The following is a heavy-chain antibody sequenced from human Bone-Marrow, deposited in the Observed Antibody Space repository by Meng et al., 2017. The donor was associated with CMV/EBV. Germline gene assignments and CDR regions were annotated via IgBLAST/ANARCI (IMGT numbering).Heavy chain of an antibody. V-gene: IGHV3-21*01. CDR1: GFFFGTSG. CDR3: ARVGAYCSSTSCQSYYYYGMDV. Sequence: GESLKISCVASGFFFGTSGLGWVRQAPGKGLEWVSSISSSSSYIYYADSVKGRFTISRDNAKNSLYLQMNSLRAEDTAVYYCARVGAYCSSTSCQSYYYYGMDVWGQGTTVTVSS. J-gene: IGHJ6*02. D-gene: IGHD2-2*01. CDR2: ISSSSSYI.